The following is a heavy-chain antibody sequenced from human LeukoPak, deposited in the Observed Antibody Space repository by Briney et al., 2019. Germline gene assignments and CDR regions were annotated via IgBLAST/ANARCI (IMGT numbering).Heavy chain of an antibody. D-gene: IGHD1-26*01. CDR2: IYYSGGT. CDR3: ASGTLGATSFDY. CDR1: GGSISSSSYY. Sequence: PSETLSLTCTVSGGSISSSSYYWGWIRQPPGKGLEWIGYIYYSGGTNYNPSLKSRVTISVDTSKNQFSLKLSSVTAADTAVYYCASGTLGATSFDYWGQGTLVTVSS. J-gene: IGHJ4*02. V-gene: IGHV4-61*05.